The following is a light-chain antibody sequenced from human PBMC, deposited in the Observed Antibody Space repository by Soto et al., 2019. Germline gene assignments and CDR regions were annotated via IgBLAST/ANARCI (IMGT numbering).Light chain of an antibody. Sequence: QSVLTQPPSVSAAPGQKVTISCSGSSSNIGNNSASWYQQLPGKAPRLLIYDTDKRPSGIPDRFSGSKSGTSATLGITGLQTGDEADYYCGSWDSSLSAWVFGGGTKLTVL. CDR1: SSNIGNNS. V-gene: IGLV1-51*01. J-gene: IGLJ2*01. CDR3: GSWDSSLSAWV. CDR2: DTD.